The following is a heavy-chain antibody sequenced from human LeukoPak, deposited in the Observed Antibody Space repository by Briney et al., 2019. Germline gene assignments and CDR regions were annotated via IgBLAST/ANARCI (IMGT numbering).Heavy chain of an antibody. D-gene: IGHD4-17*01. V-gene: IGHV4-59*11. CDR2: ISYIGST. CDR3: ARDLVTVTKGFDI. J-gene: IGHJ3*02. CDR1: TDSFSSHY. Sequence: SETLSLTCAVSTDSFSSHYWTWIRQPPGKGLEWIGYISYIGSTNYNPSLKSRVTISIDTSKNQFSLKLSSVTAADTAVYYCARDLVTVTKGFDIWGRGTMVSVSS.